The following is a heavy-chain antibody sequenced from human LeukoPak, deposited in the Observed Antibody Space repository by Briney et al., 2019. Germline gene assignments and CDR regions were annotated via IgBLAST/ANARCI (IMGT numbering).Heavy chain of an antibody. Sequence: PSETLSLTCALSGYSISSGYYWGWIRRPPGKGLERIGSIYHSGNTYYNPSLTSRVTISVDTSKNQFSLKLNSVTAADTAVYYCARAIQSGGYFDYWGQGILVTVSS. V-gene: IGHV4-38-2*01. CDR1: GYSISSGYY. J-gene: IGHJ4*02. CDR3: ARAIQSGGYFDY. D-gene: IGHD5-18*01. CDR2: IYHSGNT.